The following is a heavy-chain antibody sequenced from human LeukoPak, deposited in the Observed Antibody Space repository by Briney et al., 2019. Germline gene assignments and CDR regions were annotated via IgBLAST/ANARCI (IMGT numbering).Heavy chain of an antibody. CDR3: ARAVHGIAAAGTGWFDP. CDR1: GDSFSSNSAA. J-gene: IGHJ5*02. V-gene: IGHV6-1*01. D-gene: IGHD6-13*01. CDR2: TYYRSKLYN. Sequence: SQTLSLTCAISGDSFSSNSAAWDWIRQSPSIGLEWLGKTYYRSKLYNDYAVSVKSRITINPDTSKNQFSLQLNSVTPEDTAVYYCARAVHGIAAAGTGWFDPWGQGTLVTVSS.